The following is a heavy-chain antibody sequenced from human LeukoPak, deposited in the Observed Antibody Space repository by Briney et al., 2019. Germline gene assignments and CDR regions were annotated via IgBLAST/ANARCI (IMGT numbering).Heavy chain of an antibody. CDR1: GGSISSGGYY. Sequence: PSETLSLTCTVSGGSISSGGYYWSWIRQHPGKGLEWIGYIYYSGSTYYNPSLKSRVTISVDTSKNQFSLKLSSVTAADTAVYYCARERITMVRGVLSVSANYYFDYWGQGTLVTVSS. J-gene: IGHJ4*02. V-gene: IGHV4-31*03. CDR2: IYYSGST. CDR3: ARERITMVRGVLSVSANYYFDY. D-gene: IGHD3-10*01.